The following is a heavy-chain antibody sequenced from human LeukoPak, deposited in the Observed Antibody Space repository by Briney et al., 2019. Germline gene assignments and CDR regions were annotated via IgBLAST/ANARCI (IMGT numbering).Heavy chain of an antibody. J-gene: IGHJ4*02. D-gene: IGHD3-9*01. CDR2: IYYSGST. CDR3: ARVYYDILTGYLYLDY. CDR1: GGSISSSSYY. Sequence: PSETPSLTCTVSGGSISSSSYYWGWIRQPPGKGLEWIGSIYYSGSTYYNPSLKSRVTISVDTSKNQFSLKLSSVTAADTAVYYCARVYYDILTGYLYLDYWGQGTLVTVSS. V-gene: IGHV4-39*01.